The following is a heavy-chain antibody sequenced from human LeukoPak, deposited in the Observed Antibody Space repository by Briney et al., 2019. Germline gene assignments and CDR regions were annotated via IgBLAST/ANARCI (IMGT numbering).Heavy chain of an antibody. J-gene: IGHJ4*02. CDR3: ARDYVWGSYRYTPGY. CDR2: IYYSGST. CDR1: GGSINSGSFY. D-gene: IGHD3-16*02. Sequence: SETLSLTCTVSGGSINSGSFYWAWIRQPPGKGLEWIGSIYYSGSTYYNPSLKSRVTISVDTSKNQFSLKLSSVTAADTAVYYCARDYVWGSYRYTPGYWGQGTLVTVSS. V-gene: IGHV4-39*07.